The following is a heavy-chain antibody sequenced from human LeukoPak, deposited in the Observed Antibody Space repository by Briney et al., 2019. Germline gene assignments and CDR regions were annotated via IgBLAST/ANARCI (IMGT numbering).Heavy chain of an antibody. D-gene: IGHD1-14*01. J-gene: IGHJ4*02. CDR2: INPNSGGT. V-gene: IGHV1-2*02. Sequence: ASVKVSCKASGYTFTGYYMHWVRQAPGQGLEWMGWINPNSGGTNYAQKFQGRVTMTRDTSISTAYMELSRLRSDDTAVYYCARDRETETPGFDYWGQGTLVTVSS. CDR1: GYTFTGYY. CDR3: ARDRETETPGFDY.